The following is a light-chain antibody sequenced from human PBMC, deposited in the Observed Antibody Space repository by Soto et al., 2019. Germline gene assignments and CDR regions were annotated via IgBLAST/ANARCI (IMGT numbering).Light chain of an antibody. CDR1: SSNIGNNY. V-gene: IGLV1-51*01. J-gene: IGLJ1*01. Sequence: QSVLTQPPSVSAAPGQKVTISCSGSSSNIGNNYVSWYQQLPGTAPKLLIHDNNKRPSGIPDRFSGSKSGTSATLGITGLQTGDEADYYCSSYAGSSNVFGTGTKVTVL. CDR3: SSYAGSSNV. CDR2: DNN.